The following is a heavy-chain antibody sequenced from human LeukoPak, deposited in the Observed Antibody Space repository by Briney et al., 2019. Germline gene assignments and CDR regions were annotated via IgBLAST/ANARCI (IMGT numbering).Heavy chain of an antibody. CDR3: ARLVEYGSSSFDS. V-gene: IGHV4-39*01. CDR1: GDSIISTNYY. D-gene: IGHD6-6*01. Sequence: PSETLSLTCTASGDSIISTNYYWGWIRQPPGKGLEWIGHIYYSGATYYNPSLKSRVTISVDTSKNQFSLKLNFVTAADAAVYYCARLVEYGSSSFDSWGQGTLVTVSS. J-gene: IGHJ4*02. CDR2: IYYSGAT.